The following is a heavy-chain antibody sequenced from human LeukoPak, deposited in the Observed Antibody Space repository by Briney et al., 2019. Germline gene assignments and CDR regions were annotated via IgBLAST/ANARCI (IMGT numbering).Heavy chain of an antibody. CDR2: IYSNGSA. V-gene: IGHV4-59*08. CDR3: ARGPRFGELLWHWFDP. Sequence: SETLSLTCTVSGGSVSNYYWSWIRQPPGKGLEWIGYIYSNGSAIYNPSLRSRVTISEDTSKNQFSLKLRSVTAADTAVYYCARGPRFGELLWHWFDPWGQGTLVTVSS. CDR1: GGSVSNYY. D-gene: IGHD3-10*01. J-gene: IGHJ5*02.